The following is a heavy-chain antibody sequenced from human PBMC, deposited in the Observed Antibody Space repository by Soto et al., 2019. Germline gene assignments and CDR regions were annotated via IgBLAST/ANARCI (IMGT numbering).Heavy chain of an antibody. CDR1: GFSLSTSGMC. J-gene: IGHJ6*01. Sequence: SGPTLVNPTQTLTLTCTFSGFSLSTSGMCVSWIRQPPGKALEWLALIDWDDDKYYSTSLKTRLTISKDTSKNQVVLTMTNMDPVDTATYYCARIGLDYYDSSGPPLGMDVWGQGTTVTVSS. D-gene: IGHD3-22*01. CDR3: ARIGLDYYDSSGPPLGMDV. V-gene: IGHV2-70*01. CDR2: IDWDDDK.